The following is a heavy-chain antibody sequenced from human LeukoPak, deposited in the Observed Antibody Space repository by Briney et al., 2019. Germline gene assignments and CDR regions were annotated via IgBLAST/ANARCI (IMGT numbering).Heavy chain of an antibody. D-gene: IGHD3-16*01. CDR1: GFTFSSYG. Sequence: PGGSLRLSCAASGFTFSSYGMHWVRQAPGKGLEWVAFIRYDGSNKYYADSVRGRFTISRDNSKNTLYLQMNSLRAEDTAVYYCAKDSGPVGDYYYYYYMDVWGKGTTVTVSS. CDR2: IRYDGSNK. V-gene: IGHV3-30*02. CDR3: AKDSGPVGDYYYYYYMDV. J-gene: IGHJ6*03.